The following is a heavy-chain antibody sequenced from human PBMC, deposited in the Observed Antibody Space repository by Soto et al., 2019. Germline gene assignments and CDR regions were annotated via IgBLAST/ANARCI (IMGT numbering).Heavy chain of an antibody. CDR2: IIPLFRTP. CDR3: ARDNGRPQLGGNYYYITDV. D-gene: IGHD3-3*02. CDR1: GGTFSSSA. Sequence: QVQLVQSGAEVKEPGSSVKVSCQAPGGTFSSSALSWVRQAPGQGLEWMGGIIPLFRTPDYAQKFQGRVTITADESTSTTYMELSSLRSEDTAIYYCARDNGRPQLGGNYYYITDVWGQGTTITVSS. V-gene: IGHV1-69*12. J-gene: IGHJ6*02.